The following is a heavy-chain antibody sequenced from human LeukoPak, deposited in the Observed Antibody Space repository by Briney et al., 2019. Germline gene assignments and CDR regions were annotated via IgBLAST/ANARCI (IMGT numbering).Heavy chain of an antibody. V-gene: IGHV3-74*01. D-gene: IGHD5-12*01. Sequence: GGSLRLSCAASGFTFNNYWMHWVRQAPGKGLVWVARIKSDGSITNYADSVKGRFTISRDNAKNTLFLQMNSLRVEDTAVYYCARAPKWSYTGYVGRWGQGTLVTVSS. J-gene: IGHJ4*02. CDR1: GFTFNNYW. CDR3: ARAPKWSYTGYVGR. CDR2: IKSDGSIT.